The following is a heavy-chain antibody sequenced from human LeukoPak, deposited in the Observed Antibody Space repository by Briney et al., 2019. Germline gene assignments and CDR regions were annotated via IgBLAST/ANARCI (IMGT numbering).Heavy chain of an antibody. CDR2: IKTDGSIT. CDR3: ARDLYSSGWYGGNWFDP. D-gene: IGHD6-19*01. J-gene: IGHJ5*02. CDR1: GFSFSVFW. V-gene: IGHV3-74*01. Sequence: PGGSLRLSCAASGFSFSVFWMHWVRQAPGEGPVWVSRIKTDGSITDYADSVKGRFTISRDNAKNTLYLQMNSLRAEDTAVYYCARDLYSSGWYGGNWFDPWGQGTLVTVSS.